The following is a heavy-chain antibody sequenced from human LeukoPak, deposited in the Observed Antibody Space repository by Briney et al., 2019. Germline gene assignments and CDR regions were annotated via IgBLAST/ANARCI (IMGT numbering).Heavy chain of an antibody. Sequence: PSETLSLTCAVYGGSFSGYYWSWIRQPPGKGLEGIGEINHSGSTNYNPSLKSRVTISVDTSKNQFSLKLSSVTAADTAVYYCARATGSGSYYKGWFDPWGQGTLVTVSS. V-gene: IGHV4-34*01. D-gene: IGHD3-10*01. CDR3: ARATGSGSYYKGWFDP. CDR2: INHSGST. J-gene: IGHJ5*02. CDR1: GGSFSGYY.